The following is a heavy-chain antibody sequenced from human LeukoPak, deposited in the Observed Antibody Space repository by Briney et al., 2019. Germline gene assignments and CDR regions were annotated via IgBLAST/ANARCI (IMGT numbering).Heavy chain of an antibody. J-gene: IGHJ4*02. Sequence: PGGSLRLSCAASGFTFSSYAMSWVRQAPEKGLEWVSSISGSGGTTYYADSVKGRFTISRDNSKNTLYLQMNSLRAEDTAVYYCAKDRLVSSGWHYFEYWGQGTLVTVSS. CDR1: GFTFSSYA. CDR2: ISGSGGTT. V-gene: IGHV3-23*01. D-gene: IGHD6-19*01. CDR3: AKDRLVSSGWHYFEY.